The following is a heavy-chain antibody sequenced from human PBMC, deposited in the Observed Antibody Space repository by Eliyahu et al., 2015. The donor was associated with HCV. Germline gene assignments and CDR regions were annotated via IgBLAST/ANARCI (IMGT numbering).Heavy chain of an antibody. CDR1: GITFSTHW. CDR2: ISGDGTTT. Sequence: EVQLVESGGGLVQPGGSLRLSCEASGITFSTHWXHRVRPGPGKGLGWVSRISGDGTTTKYADSVKGRFTISRDNAKNTLYLQMNSLRAEDTALYYCTRGGEMRNALDIWGQGTMVTVSS. V-gene: IGHV3-74*03. D-gene: IGHD3-16*01. J-gene: IGHJ3*02. CDR3: TRGGEMRNALDI.